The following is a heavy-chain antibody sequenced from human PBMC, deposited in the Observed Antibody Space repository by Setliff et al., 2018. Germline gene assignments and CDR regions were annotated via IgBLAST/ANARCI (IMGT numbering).Heavy chain of an antibody. V-gene: IGHV1-69*13. CDR1: GGTFRSDG. D-gene: IGHD3-22*01. Sequence: GASVKVSCKASGGTFRSDGFNGVRQAPGQGLEWMGRIIPVFGTAKYVQKFQGRVTISADESSRTAYMEMSSLRFEGTTEYYCARDTRDKYDTSGYYLSFDSWGQGTLVTVSS. CDR2: IIPVFGTA. CDR3: ARDTRDKYDTSGYYLSFDS. J-gene: IGHJ4*02.